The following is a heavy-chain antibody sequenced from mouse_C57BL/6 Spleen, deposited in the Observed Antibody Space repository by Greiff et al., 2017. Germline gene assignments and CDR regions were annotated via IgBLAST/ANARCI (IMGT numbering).Heavy chain of an antibody. D-gene: IGHD1-1*01. CDR1: GYAFSSSW. J-gene: IGHJ4*01. CDR3: ARSGIYYYYYYAMDY. Sequence: VQLQQSGPELVKPGASVKISCKASGYAFSSSWMNWVKQRPGKGLEWIGRIYPGDGDTNYNGKFTGKATLTADKSSSTAYMQLSSLTSEDSAVYFCARSGIYYYYYYAMDYWGQGTSVTVSS. V-gene: IGHV1-82*01. CDR2: IYPGDGDT.